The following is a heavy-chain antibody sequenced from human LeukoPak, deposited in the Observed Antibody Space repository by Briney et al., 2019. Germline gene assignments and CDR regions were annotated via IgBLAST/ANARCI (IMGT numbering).Heavy chain of an antibody. V-gene: IGHV4-59*08. Sequence: PSETLSLTCTVSGGSISSYYWSWIRQPPGKGLEWIGYIDYSGSTNYNPSLKSRVTISVDTSKNQFSLKLSSVTAADTAVYYCARLVPSHSPYYYYGMDVWGQGTTVTVSS. CDR1: GGSISSYY. J-gene: IGHJ6*02. CDR2: IDYSGST. CDR3: ARLVPSHSPYYYYGMDV. D-gene: IGHD2-2*01.